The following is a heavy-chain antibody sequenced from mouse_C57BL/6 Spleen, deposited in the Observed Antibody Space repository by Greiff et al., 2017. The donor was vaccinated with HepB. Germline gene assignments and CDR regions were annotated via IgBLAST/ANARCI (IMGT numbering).Heavy chain of an antibody. V-gene: IGHV14-2*01. CDR3: ARPPHYGSSYEGY. Sequence: EGQLQQSGGELVKPGAPVKLSCTASGFNIKDYYMQWVKQRTEQGLEWVGRIDPEDGETKYAPKFQGKATITADTSSNTAYLQLSSLTSEDTAVYYCARPPHYGSSYEGYWGQGTTLTVSS. D-gene: IGHD1-1*01. J-gene: IGHJ2*01. CDR2: IDPEDGET. CDR1: GFNIKDYY.